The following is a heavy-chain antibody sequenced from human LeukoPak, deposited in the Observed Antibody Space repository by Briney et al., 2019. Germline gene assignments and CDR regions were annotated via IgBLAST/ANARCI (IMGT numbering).Heavy chain of an antibody. D-gene: IGHD4-17*01. V-gene: IGHV3-64*04. CDR3: ATYFYGDYATHYFDF. J-gene: IGHJ4*02. CDR1: GFTFKSYP. Sequence: GGSLRLSCSAAGFTFKSYPMHWVRQAPGKGLEFVSAISSNGGSTYYADSVKGRLTISRDNSKNTLYLQMNSLRAADTAVYYCATYFYGDYATHYFDFWGQGTLVTVSS. CDR2: ISSNGGST.